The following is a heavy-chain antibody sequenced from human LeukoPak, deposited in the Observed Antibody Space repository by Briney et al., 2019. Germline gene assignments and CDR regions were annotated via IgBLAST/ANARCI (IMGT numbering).Heavy chain of an antibody. Sequence: ASVKLSCKASGYTFTGNYMHWVRQAPGQGIEYMGWINPNSGDTNHAQNFQGRVTLTRDTSISTAYMELSSLRSDDSALYYCAGEYCSGGTCRQGFDYWGQGTLVTVSS. J-gene: IGHJ4*02. CDR1: GYTFTGNY. CDR2: INPNSGDT. V-gene: IGHV1-2*02. D-gene: IGHD2-15*01. CDR3: AGEYCSGGTCRQGFDY.